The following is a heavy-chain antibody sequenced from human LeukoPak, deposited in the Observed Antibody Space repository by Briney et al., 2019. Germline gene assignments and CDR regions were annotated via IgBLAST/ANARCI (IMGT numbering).Heavy chain of an antibody. V-gene: IGHV4-39*07. Sequence: SETLSLTCTVSGGSISSSSYYWGWIRQPPGKGLEWIGSIYYSGSTYYNPSLKSRVTISVDTSKNQFSLKLSSVTAADTAVYYCARLAVRSIVGDYYFDYWGQGTLVTVSS. J-gene: IGHJ4*02. CDR2: IYYSGST. CDR1: GGSISSSSYY. D-gene: IGHD1-26*01. CDR3: ARLAVRSIVGDYYFDY.